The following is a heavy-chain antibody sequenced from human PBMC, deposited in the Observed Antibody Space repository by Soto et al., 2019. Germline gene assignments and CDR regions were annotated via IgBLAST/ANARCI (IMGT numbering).Heavy chain of an antibody. CDR2: INAGNGNT. V-gene: IGHV1-3*01. Sequence: ASVKVSCKASGYTFTSYAMHWVRQAPGQRLEWMGWINAGNGNTKYSQKFQGRVTITRDTSASTAYMELSSLRSEDTAVYYCARDLRTTVKWNYFDYWGQGTLVTVSS. D-gene: IGHD4-4*01. J-gene: IGHJ4*02. CDR1: GYTFTSYA. CDR3: ARDLRTTVKWNYFDY.